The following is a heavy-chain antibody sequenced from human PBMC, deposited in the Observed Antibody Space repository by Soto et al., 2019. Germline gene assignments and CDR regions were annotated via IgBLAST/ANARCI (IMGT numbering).Heavy chain of an antibody. J-gene: IGHJ4*02. D-gene: IGHD2-8*01. V-gene: IGHV3-48*01. CDR3: AMDWEYCSNADDRCYETGSDY. CDR1: GFNIKNYD. Sequence: PGGSLRLSCIASGFNIKNYDMNWVRHAPQKGLEWDSDSTRSSSTINYADSVKGRFTISRDNAKTSLYLQMNSLRAEDTAVYYFAMDWEYCSNADDRCYETGSDYWGQGTLVTVSS. CDR2: STRSSSTI.